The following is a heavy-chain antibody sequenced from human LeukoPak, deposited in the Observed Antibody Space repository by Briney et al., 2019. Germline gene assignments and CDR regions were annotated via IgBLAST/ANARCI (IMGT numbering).Heavy chain of an antibody. CDR1: GGTFSSYA. Sequence: ASVKVSCKASGGTFSSYAISWVRQAPGQGLEWMGGIIPIFGTANYAQKFQGRVTITADESTSTAYMELSSLRSEDTAVYYCAGHRVRGVIPDAFDIWGQGTMVTVSS. J-gene: IGHJ3*02. CDR2: IIPIFGTA. CDR3: AGHRVRGVIPDAFDI. V-gene: IGHV1-69*13. D-gene: IGHD3-10*01.